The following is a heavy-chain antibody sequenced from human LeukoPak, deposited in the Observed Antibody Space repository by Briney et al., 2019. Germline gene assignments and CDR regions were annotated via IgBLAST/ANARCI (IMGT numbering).Heavy chain of an antibody. Sequence: SETLSLTCAVYGGSFSGYYWSWNRQPPGKGLEWIGEINHSGSNNYNPSLKSRVTISVDTSKNQFSLKLSSVTDADTAVYYCARALGRELLIRSEYYYYGMDVWGQGTTVTVSS. V-gene: IGHV4-34*01. CDR2: INHSGSN. CDR1: GGSFSGYY. D-gene: IGHD1-26*01. J-gene: IGHJ6*02. CDR3: ARALGRELLIRSEYYYYGMDV.